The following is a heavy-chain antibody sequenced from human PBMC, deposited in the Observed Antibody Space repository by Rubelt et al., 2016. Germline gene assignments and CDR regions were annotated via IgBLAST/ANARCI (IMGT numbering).Heavy chain of an antibody. Sequence: EVQLVESGGGLVQRGESLRLSCAASGFTFSSHWMQWVRQAPGKGLEYVSGISSNGGSTNYADPVKGRFTISRDNSKNTLYLQMSSLRPDDTAVYYCVRMFTSGWFFDYWGQGTLVSVSS. CDR1: GFTFSSHW. V-gene: IGHV3-64D*09. CDR2: ISSNGGST. CDR3: VRMFTSGWFFDY. J-gene: IGHJ4*02. D-gene: IGHD6-19*01.